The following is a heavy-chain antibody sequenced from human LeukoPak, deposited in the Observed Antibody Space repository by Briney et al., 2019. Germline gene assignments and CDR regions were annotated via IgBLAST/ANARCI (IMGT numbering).Heavy chain of an antibody. CDR1: GYTFTGYY. CDR3: ARSNSYDYGDYDDWFDP. D-gene: IGHD4-17*01. CDR2: INPNSGGT. Sequence: ASVKVSCKASGYTFTGYYMHWVRQAPGQGLEWMGWINPNSGGTNYAQKFQGRVTMTRDTSISTAYMELSRLRSDDTAVYYCARSNSYDYGDYDDWFDPWGQGTLVTVSS. J-gene: IGHJ5*02. V-gene: IGHV1-2*02.